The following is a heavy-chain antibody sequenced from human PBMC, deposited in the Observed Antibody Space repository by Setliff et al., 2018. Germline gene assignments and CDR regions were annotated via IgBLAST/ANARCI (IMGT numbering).Heavy chain of an antibody. Sequence: SETLSLTCAVSGYSISSGYYWGWIRQPPGKGLEWIGSIYHSGSTGYADSVKGRFTISRDNAKNSLYLQMNSLRAEDTAVYYCASYGSWYERAYYYGMDVWGQGTTVTVSS. V-gene: IGHV4-38-2*01. D-gene: IGHD6-13*01. CDR2: IYHSGST. J-gene: IGHJ6*02. CDR1: GYSISSGYY. CDR3: ASYGSWYERAYYYGMDV.